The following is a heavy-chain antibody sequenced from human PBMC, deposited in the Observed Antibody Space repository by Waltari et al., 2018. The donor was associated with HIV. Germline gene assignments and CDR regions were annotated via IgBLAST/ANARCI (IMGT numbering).Heavy chain of an antibody. D-gene: IGHD4-17*01. CDR2: IYYSGST. CDR1: GGSISSYY. V-gene: IGHV4-59*01. Sequence: QVQLQESGPGLVKPSETLSLTCTVSGGSISSYYWSWIRQPPGKGLEWIGYIYYSGSTNYNPSLKSRVTISVDTSKNQFSLKLSSVTAADTAVYYCARGHTVKYYFDYWGQGTLVTVSS. CDR3: ARGHTVKYYFDY. J-gene: IGHJ4*02.